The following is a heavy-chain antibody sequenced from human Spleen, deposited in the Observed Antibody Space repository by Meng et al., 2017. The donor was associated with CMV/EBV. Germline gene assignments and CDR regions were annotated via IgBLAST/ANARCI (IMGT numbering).Heavy chain of an antibody. D-gene: IGHD1-26*01. Sequence: TVYDVSISNGSLFWGWIRQPTGKGLEWSGSFFHSGDTYSNPSLRSRVAISVEASKNQFTRRLNSVTATDTAVYYCARHLRGYSWPKSDWGQGTLVTVSS. V-gene: IGHV4-39*01. J-gene: IGHJ4*02. CDR1: DVSISNGSLF. CDR3: ARHLRGYSWPKSD. CDR2: FFHSGDT.